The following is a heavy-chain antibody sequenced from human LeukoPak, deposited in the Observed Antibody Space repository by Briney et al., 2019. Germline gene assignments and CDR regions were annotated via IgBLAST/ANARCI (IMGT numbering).Heavy chain of an antibody. J-gene: IGHJ4*02. CDR3: ARAGLLLWFGELLNHFDY. CDR1: GFTFSSYA. Sequence: LPGGSLRLSCAASGFTFSSYAMSWLRQAPGKGVEWVSAISCSGGSTYYADSVKGRFTISRDNSKNTLYLQMNSLRAEDTAVYYCARAGLLLWFGELLNHFDYWGQGTLVTVSS. D-gene: IGHD3-10*01. CDR2: ISCSGGST. V-gene: IGHV3-23*01.